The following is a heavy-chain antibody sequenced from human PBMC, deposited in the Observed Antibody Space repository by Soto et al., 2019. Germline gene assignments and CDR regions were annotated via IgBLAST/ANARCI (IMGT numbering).Heavy chain of an antibody. CDR2: IYPGDSDT. Sequence: LGESLKISCKGSGYSFTSYWIGWVRQMPGKGLEWMGIIYPGDSDTRYSPSFQGQVTISADKSISTAYLQWSSLKASDTAMYYCARTYYSIPQYYYYYMDVWGKGTTVTVSS. CDR1: GYSFTSYW. D-gene: IGHD4-4*01. V-gene: IGHV5-51*01. CDR3: ARTYYSIPQYYYYYMDV. J-gene: IGHJ6*03.